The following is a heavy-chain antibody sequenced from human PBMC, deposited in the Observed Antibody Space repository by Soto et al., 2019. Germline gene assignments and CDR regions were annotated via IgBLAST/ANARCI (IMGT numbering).Heavy chain of an antibody. CDR1: GFVFNIYS. V-gene: IGHV3-21*01. J-gene: IGHJ4*02. CDR3: AIPRGDRGYDLIDY. D-gene: IGHD5-12*01. Sequence: EVQLVESGGGLVKPGGSLRLSCAASGFVFNIYSMNWVRQAPGKGLEWVSSISPSSDDIHYADSVKGRFTISRDNAKNSLFLQMNSLRGEDTAVYYCAIPRGDRGYDLIDYWGQGTLVTVSS. CDR2: ISPSSDDI.